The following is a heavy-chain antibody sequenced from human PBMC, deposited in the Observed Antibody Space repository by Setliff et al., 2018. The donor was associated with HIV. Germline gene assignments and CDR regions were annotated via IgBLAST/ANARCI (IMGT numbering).Heavy chain of an antibody. CDR2: ISSSSSTI. CDR1: GFTFSSHS. D-gene: IGHD6-6*01. V-gene: IGHV3-48*01. Sequence: PGGSLRLSCAASGFTFSSHSMNWVRQAPGKGLEWVSYISSSSSTIYYADSVKGRFTISRDNAKNSLYLQMNSLRAEDTAVYYCATNSLPYSSSRPFDPWGQGTLVTVSS. J-gene: IGHJ5*02. CDR3: ATNSLPYSSSRPFDP.